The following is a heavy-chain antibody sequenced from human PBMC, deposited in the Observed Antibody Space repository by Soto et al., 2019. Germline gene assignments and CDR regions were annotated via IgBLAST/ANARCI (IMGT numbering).Heavy chain of an antibody. V-gene: IGHV1-69*13. D-gene: IGHD6-13*01. Sequence: GASVKVSCKASGGTFSSYAISWVRQAPGQGLEWMGGIIPIFGTANYAQKFQGRVTITADESTSTAYMELRSLRSDDTAVYYCARRRAAAGTTCFAPWGKGTLVTFSS. CDR3: ARRRAAAGTTCFAP. J-gene: IGHJ5*02. CDR1: GGTFSSYA. CDR2: IIPIFGTA.